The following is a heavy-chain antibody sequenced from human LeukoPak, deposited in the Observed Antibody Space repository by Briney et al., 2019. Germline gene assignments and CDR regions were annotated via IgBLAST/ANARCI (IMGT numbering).Heavy chain of an antibody. CDR2: IYTSGST. CDR3: ASGIAAASLTFDY. V-gene: IGHV4-4*09. CDR1: GGSISSYY. Sequence: AETLSLTCTVSGGSISSYYWSWIRQPPGKGLEWIGYIYTSGSTNYNPSLKSRVTISVDTSKNQFSLKLSSVTAAGTAVYYCASGIAAASLTFDYWGQGTLVTVSS. D-gene: IGHD6-13*01. J-gene: IGHJ4*02.